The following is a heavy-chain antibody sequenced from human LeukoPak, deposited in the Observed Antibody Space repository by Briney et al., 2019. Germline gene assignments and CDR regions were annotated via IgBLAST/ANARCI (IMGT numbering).Heavy chain of an antibody. D-gene: IGHD2-15*01. CDR1: GFTFDDYA. Sequence: GGSLRLSCAASGFTFDDYAMHWVRQAPGKGLEWVPLMSWDGGSTYYADSVKGRFTISRDNSKNSLYLQMNSLRAEDTALYYCAKAGYCSGGSCYTHFIDYWGQGTLVTVSS. V-gene: IGHV3-43D*03. CDR2: MSWDGGST. J-gene: IGHJ4*02. CDR3: AKAGYCSGGSCYTHFIDY.